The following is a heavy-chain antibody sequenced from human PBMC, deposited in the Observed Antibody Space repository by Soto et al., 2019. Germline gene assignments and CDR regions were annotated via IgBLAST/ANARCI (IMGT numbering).Heavy chain of an antibody. CDR1: GFAFSSYW. V-gene: IGHV3-7*03. CDR2: GKRDGSEK. CDR3: ARDGPSSYYDFWSGYYTYYYGMDV. Sequence: VGSLRRSCSASGFAFSSYWMSWVRQAPGKWLEWVANGKRDGSEKYYVDSVKGRFTISRDNAKNSLYLQMNSLRAEDTAVYYCARDGPSSYYDFWSGYYTYYYGMDVWGQGTTVTVSS. J-gene: IGHJ6*02. D-gene: IGHD3-3*01.